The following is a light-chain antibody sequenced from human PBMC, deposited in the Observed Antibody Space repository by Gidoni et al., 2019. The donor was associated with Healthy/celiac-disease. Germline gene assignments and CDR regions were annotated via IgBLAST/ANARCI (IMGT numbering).Light chain of an antibody. CDR3: QQYGSSPRT. J-gene: IGKJ1*01. Sequence: EIVLMQSPGTLSLSPGERATLSCRASQSVSSSYLAWYQQKPGQAPRLLIYGASSRATGIPDRFIGSGSGTDFTLTISRLEPEDFAVYYCQQYGSSPRTFGQGTRVEIK. CDR2: GAS. CDR1: QSVSSSY. V-gene: IGKV3-20*01.